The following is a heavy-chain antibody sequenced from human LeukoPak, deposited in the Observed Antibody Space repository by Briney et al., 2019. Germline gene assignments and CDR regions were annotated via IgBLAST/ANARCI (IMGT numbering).Heavy chain of an antibody. D-gene: IGHD3-10*01. CDR1: GGTFSSYA. Sequence: ASVKVSCKASGGTFSSYAISWVRQAPGQGLEWMGRIIPILGIANYAQKFQGRVTITADESTSTAYMELSSLRSEDTAVYYCARGYYGSGSYLSLDYWGQGTLVTVSS. J-gene: IGHJ4*02. CDR3: ARGYYGSGSYLSLDY. CDR2: IIPILGIA. V-gene: IGHV1-69*04.